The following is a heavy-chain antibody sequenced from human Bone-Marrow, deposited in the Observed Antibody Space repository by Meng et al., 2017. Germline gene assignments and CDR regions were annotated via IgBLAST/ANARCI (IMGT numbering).Heavy chain of an antibody. CDR1: GYTFTSYA. V-gene: IGHV1-18*01. CDR2: IIPIFGTA. CDR3: ARESSSSWYFFPGLVRWFDP. D-gene: IGHD6-13*01. J-gene: IGHJ5*02. Sequence: ASVKVSCKASGYTFTSYAISWVRQAPGQGLEWMGGIIPIFGTANYAQKLQGRVTMTTDTSTSTAYMELRSLRSDDTAVYYCARESSSSWYFFPGLVRWFDPWGQGTLVTVSS.